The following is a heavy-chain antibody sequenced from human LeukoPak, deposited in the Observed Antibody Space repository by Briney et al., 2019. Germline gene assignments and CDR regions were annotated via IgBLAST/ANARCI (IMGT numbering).Heavy chain of an antibody. CDR1: GGSISSGSYY. J-gene: IGHJ4*01. CDR3: ARDGWFGGGRTFNC. CDR2: IYNSGST. D-gene: IGHD3-10*01. V-gene: IGHV4-61*02. Sequence: SETVSLTCTISGGSISSGSYYWSWIRQPAAKGLEWFGRIYNSGSTNYDPSLMSRVTISVDTSKNQFSLKLSSVTAADTAVYYCARDGWFGGGRTFNCWGQRPLVTVSS.